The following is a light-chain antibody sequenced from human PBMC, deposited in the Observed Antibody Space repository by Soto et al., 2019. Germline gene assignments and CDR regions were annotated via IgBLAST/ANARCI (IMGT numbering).Light chain of an antibody. J-gene: IGKJ5*01. CDR2: RAS. V-gene: IGKV3-15*01. Sequence: EIVMTQSPATLSVSAGETATLSCKTSQSVDSLLAWYQQKPGQAPRLLIYRASTRTTGIPARFSGSGSGTDFTLTISRLEPEDFAVYYCQQYGSSLITFGQGTRLEI. CDR1: QSVDSL. CDR3: QQYGSSLIT.